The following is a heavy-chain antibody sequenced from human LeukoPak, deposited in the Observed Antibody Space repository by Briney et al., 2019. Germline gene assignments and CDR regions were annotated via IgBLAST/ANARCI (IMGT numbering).Heavy chain of an antibody. D-gene: IGHD3-22*01. V-gene: IGHV4-59*01. CDR2: IYYSGST. CDR3: AGDRHYYDSSGYYSIFDC. Sequence: SETLSLTCTVSGGSISSYYWSWIRQPPGKGLEWIGYIYYSGSTNYNPSLKSRVTISVDTSKNQFSLKLSSVTAADAAVYYCAGDRHYYDSSGYYSIFDCWGQGTLVTVSS. CDR1: GGSISSYY. J-gene: IGHJ4*02.